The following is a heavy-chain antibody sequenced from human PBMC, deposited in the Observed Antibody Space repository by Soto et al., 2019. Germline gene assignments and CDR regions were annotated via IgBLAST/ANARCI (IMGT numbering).Heavy chain of an antibody. CDR3: ARGPYYYDSSGPWGYFDL. J-gene: IGHJ2*01. Sequence: PSETLSLTCTFSGGSISSYYWSWIRQPPGKGLEWIVEINHSGSTNYNPSLKSRVTISVDTSKNQFSLKLTSVTAADTAVYYCARGPYYYDSSGPWGYFDLWGRGTLVTVSS. CDR1: GGSISSYY. D-gene: IGHD3-22*01. CDR2: INHSGST. V-gene: IGHV4-34*01.